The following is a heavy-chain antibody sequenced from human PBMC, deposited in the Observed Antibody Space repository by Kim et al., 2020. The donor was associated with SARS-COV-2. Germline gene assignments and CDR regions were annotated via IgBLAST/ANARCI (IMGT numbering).Heavy chain of an antibody. V-gene: IGHV4-4*02. CDR3: ARAVSGGSCYNY. D-gene: IGHD2-15*01. J-gene: IGHJ4*02. Sequence: NYNPSLKSRVTISVDKSKNQFSLKLSSVTAADTAVYYCARAVSGGSCYNYWGQGTLVTVSS.